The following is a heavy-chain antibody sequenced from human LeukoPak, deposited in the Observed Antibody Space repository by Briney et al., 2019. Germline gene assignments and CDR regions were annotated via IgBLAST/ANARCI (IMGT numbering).Heavy chain of an antibody. Sequence: PSETLSLTCTVSGGSISSGDSYWSWIRQSPGKGLEWIGYIYYSGSTYYNPSLKSRLTIPVDTSKNQFSLKLSSVTAADTAVYYCARVSPISSSWYFFDCWGQGTLVTVSS. CDR3: ARVSPISSSWYFFDC. J-gene: IGHJ4*02. CDR1: GGSISSGDSY. CDR2: IYYSGST. D-gene: IGHD6-13*01. V-gene: IGHV4-30-4*01.